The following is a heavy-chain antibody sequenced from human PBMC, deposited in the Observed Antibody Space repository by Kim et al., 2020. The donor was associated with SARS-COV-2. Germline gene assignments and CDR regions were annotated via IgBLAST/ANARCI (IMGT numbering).Heavy chain of an antibody. V-gene: IGHV4-39*07. CDR2: IYYSGST. CDR3: AREGPIFGVVILSTFDY. D-gene: IGHD3-3*01. CDR1: GGSISSSSYY. J-gene: IGHJ4*02. Sequence: SETLSLTCTVSGGSISSSSYYWGWIRQPPGKGLEWIGSIYYSGSTYYNPSLKSRVTISVDTSKNQFSLKLSSVTAADTAVYYCAREGPIFGVVILSTFDYWGQGTLVTVSS.